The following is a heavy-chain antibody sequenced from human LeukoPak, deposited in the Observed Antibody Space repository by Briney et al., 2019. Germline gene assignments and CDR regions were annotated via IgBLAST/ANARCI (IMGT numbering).Heavy chain of an antibody. D-gene: IGHD5-12*01. Sequence: AGGSLRLSCAASGFTFSRYAMSWVRQAPGKGLEWVSRISGSGGSIYYADSVKGRFTISRDKSKNTLYLQMNSLRAEDTAVYYCAKGSGYDPLDYWGQGTLVTVSS. CDR3: AKGSGYDPLDY. J-gene: IGHJ4*02. V-gene: IGHV3-23*01. CDR1: GFTFSRYA. CDR2: ISGSGGSI.